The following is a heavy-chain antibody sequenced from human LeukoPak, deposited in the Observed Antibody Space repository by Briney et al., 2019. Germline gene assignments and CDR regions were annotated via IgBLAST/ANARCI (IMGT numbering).Heavy chain of an antibody. V-gene: IGHV3-13*01. CDR2: IGTAGDT. CDR3: ALPPGLNWFDP. Sequence: QSGGSLRLSCAASGFTFSSYDMHWVRQATGKGLEWVSAIGTAGDTYYPGSVKGRFTISRENAKNSLYLQMNSLRAEDTAVYYCALPPGLNWFDPWGQGTLVTVSS. CDR1: GFTFSSYD. J-gene: IGHJ5*02.